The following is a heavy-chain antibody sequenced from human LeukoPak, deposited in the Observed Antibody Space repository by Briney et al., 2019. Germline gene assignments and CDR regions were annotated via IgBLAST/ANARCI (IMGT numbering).Heavy chain of an antibody. CDR1: GYSFPSYW. V-gene: IGHV5-10-1*01. CDR2: IDPSDSYT. J-gene: IGHJ4*02. CDR3: ARTYYDILTGYSLSDY. D-gene: IGHD3-9*01. Sequence: GESPKISCKGSGYSFPSYWITWVRQMPGKGLEWMGSIDPSDSYTNYSPSFQGHVTIAADKSISTAYLQWSRLMASDTAMYYCARTYYDILTGYSLSDYWGQGTMVTVSS.